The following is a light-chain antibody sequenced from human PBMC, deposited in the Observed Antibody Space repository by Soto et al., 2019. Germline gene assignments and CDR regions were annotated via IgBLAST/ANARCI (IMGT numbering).Light chain of an antibody. CDR1: QTISSW. Sequence: DNRMNQAPATLSGYVGDRDTIPCRASQTISSWLAWYQQKPGKAPKLLIYNASTLKSGVPSRFSGSGSGTEFTLTISSLQPDDFATYYCQHYYSYLGAFGQGTNVDIK. CDR2: NAS. J-gene: IGKJ1*01. CDR3: QHYYSYLGA. V-gene: IGKV1-5*03.